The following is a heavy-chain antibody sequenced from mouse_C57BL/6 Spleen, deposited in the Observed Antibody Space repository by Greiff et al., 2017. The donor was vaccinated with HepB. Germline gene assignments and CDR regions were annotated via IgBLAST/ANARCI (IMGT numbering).Heavy chain of an antibody. Sequence: EVKVEESGGGLVQPGGSMKLSCVASGFTFSNYWMNWVRQSPEKGLEWVAQIRLKSDNYATHYAESVKGRFTISRDDSKSSVYLQMNNLRAEDTGIYYCTGYGSSYWYFDVWGTGTTVTVSS. CDR1: GFTFSNYW. V-gene: IGHV6-3*01. CDR2: IRLKSDNYAT. D-gene: IGHD1-1*01. J-gene: IGHJ1*03. CDR3: TGYGSSYWYFDV.